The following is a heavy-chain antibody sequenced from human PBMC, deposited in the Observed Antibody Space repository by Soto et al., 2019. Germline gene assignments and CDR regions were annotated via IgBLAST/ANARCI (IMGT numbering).Heavy chain of an antibody. CDR2: ISSSGTYI. CDR1: GFPFGIYT. D-gene: IGHD1-7*01. V-gene: IGHV3-21*01. CDR3: AREGNYHGF. Sequence: PGGSLRLSCETSGFPFGIYTMNWVRQAPGKGLEWVSSISSSGTYIDYADSVEGRFAISRDDAKNSVFLEMTSLRVDDTAVYYCAREGNYHGFWGQGTLVTVSS. J-gene: IGHJ4*02.